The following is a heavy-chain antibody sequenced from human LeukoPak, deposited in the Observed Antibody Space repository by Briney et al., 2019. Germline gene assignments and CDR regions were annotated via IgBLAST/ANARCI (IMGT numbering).Heavy chain of an antibody. CDR1: GGSISSGGYY. V-gene: IGHV4-31*03. D-gene: IGHD3-22*01. J-gene: IGHJ5*02. Sequence: PSETLSLTCTVSGGSISSGGYYWSWIRQHPGKGLEWIGYIYYSGSTYYNPSLKSRVTISVDTSKNQFSLKLSSVTAADTAVYYCARVRKFHYDSSNWFDPWGQGTLVTVSS. CDR2: IYYSGST. CDR3: ARVRKFHYDSSNWFDP.